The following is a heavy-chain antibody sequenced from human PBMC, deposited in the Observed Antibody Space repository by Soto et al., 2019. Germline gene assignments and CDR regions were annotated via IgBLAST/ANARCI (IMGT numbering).Heavy chain of an antibody. Sequence: PGGSLRLSCAASGFTFSNYGMHWVRQAPGKGLEWVAVIWYDESNKYYGDSVKGRFTISRDNSKNTLYLQMSSLRADDTAVYYCARDRRYASGTNNLPFDHWGQGALVTVSS. CDR3: ARDRRYASGTNNLPFDH. V-gene: IGHV3-33*01. CDR1: GFTFSNYG. J-gene: IGHJ4*02. CDR2: IWYDESNK. D-gene: IGHD3-16*01.